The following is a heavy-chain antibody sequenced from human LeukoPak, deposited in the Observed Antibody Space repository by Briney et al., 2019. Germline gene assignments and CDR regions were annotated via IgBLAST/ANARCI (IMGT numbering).Heavy chain of an antibody. CDR3: AKETTITYYYDSSGYNDY. V-gene: IGHV3-7*03. D-gene: IGHD3-22*01. CDR2: IKQDGSEK. Sequence: GGSLRLSCAASGFTFSSYWMSWVRQAPGKGLEWVANIKQDGSEKYYVDSVKGRFTISRDNAKNSLYLQMNSLRAEDTAVYYCAKETTITYYYDSSGYNDYWGQGTLVTVSS. J-gene: IGHJ4*02. CDR1: GFTFSSYW.